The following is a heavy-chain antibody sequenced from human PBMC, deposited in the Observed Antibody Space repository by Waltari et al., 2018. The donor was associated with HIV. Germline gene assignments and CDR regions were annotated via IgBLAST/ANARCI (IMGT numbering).Heavy chain of an antibody. CDR3: ARGIPSSSGWSVSDY. CDR2: IRSYNGNT. Sequence: QVQLVQSGAEAKTPGYPVKVSCKSSGYTLTSHGISWVRQAPGQGLEWMGWIRSYNGNTHYAQKLQGRVTMTTDTSTSTAYMELRSLRSDDTAVYYCARGIPSSSGWSVSDYWGQGTLVTVSS. CDR1: GYTLTSHG. V-gene: IGHV1-18*01. D-gene: IGHD6-19*01. J-gene: IGHJ4*02.